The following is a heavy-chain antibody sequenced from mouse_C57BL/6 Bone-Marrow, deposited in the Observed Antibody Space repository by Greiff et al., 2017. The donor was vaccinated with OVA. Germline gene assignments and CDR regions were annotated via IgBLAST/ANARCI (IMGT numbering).Heavy chain of an antibody. CDR2: INPSNGGT. V-gene: IGHV1-53*01. CDR3: ARGGLLRLYYFDY. J-gene: IGHJ2*01. Sequence: VKLQQPGTELVKPGASVKLSCKASGYTFTSYWMHWVKQRPGQGLEWIGNINPSNGGTNYNEKFKSKATLTVDKSSSTAYMQLSSLTSEDSAVYYCARGGLLRLYYFDYWGQGTTLTVSS. CDR1: GYTFTSYW. D-gene: IGHD1-1*01.